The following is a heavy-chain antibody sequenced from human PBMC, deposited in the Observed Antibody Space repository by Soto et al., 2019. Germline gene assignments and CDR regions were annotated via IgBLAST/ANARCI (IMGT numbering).Heavy chain of an antibody. CDR2: IVPIYRTA. CDR3: ARYKAAPSPITIFGVVRPPYYYYGMDV. CDR1: GGTFSSYR. V-gene: IGHV1-69*06. D-gene: IGHD3-3*01. Sequence: SVKVSCKASGGTFSSYRINWVRQAPGQGLEWVGGIVPIYRTADYAQKFQGRVTITADKSTSTAYMELSSLRSEDTAVYYWARYKAAPSPITIFGVVRPPYYYYGMDVWGQGTTVTVSS. J-gene: IGHJ6*02.